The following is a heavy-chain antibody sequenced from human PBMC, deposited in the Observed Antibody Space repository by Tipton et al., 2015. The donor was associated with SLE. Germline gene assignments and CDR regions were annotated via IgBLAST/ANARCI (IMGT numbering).Heavy chain of an antibody. CDR3: AREILAGGYFDS. CDR1: GFSFNNYW. CDR2: TDMAESQK. V-gene: IGHV3-7*01. J-gene: IGHJ4*02. D-gene: IGHD3-16*01. Sequence: SLRLSCVGSGFSFNNYWMSWVRQAPGKGLEWVANTDMAESQKYYVDSVKGRFTISRDNAKNSLYLDMINVRSEDAGVYYCAREILAGGYFDSWGQGTPVTVSS.